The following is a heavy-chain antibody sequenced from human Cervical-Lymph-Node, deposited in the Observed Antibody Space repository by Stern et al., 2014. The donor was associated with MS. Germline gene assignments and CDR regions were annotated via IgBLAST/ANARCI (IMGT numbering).Heavy chain of an antibody. CDR1: GFTFSRSW. V-gene: IGHV3-7*01. CDR3: AREFGGDYYYYGMDV. Sequence: EVQLVESGGGLVQPGGSLRLSCAASGFTFSRSWMSWVRQAPGKGLEWVANINQDGSEKYSVDSMRGRFTISRDNAKNSLYLQVNSLSAEDTAVYYCAREFGGDYYYYGMDVWGQGTTVIVSS. CDR2: INQDGSEK. D-gene: IGHD2-21*01. J-gene: IGHJ6*02.